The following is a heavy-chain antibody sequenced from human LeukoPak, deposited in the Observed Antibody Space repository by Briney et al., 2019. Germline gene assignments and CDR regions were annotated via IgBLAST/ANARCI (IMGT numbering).Heavy chain of an antibody. J-gene: IGHJ4*02. D-gene: IGHD3-9*01. Sequence: PGGSLRLSCAASGFTCSSYAMSWVRQAPGKGLEWVSTISVSGSNTYYADSVKGRFTISRDNSKNTLYLQMNSLRAEDTAVYYCAKDGALRYFDWSHYFDYWGQGTLVTVSS. CDR3: AKDGALRYFDWSHYFDY. CDR1: GFTCSSYA. V-gene: IGHV3-23*01. CDR2: ISVSGSNT.